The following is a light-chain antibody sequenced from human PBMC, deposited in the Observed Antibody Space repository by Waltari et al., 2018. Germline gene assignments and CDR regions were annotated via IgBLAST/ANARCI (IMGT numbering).Light chain of an antibody. J-gene: IGKJ4*01. CDR1: QAISTY. CDR2: SSS. Sequence: DTLMTQSPSSLSASVGDRVTITCRASQAISTYVNWYQQTPRMAPKLLIFSSSPLHRGVSSRFSGSGSGTEFTLTISNLQPDDFATYYCQQSYSAPLAFGGGTKLDI. CDR3: QQSYSAPLA. V-gene: IGKV1-39*01.